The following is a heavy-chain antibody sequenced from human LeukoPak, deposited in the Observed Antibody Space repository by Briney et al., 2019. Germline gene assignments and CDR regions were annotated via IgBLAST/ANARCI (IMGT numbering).Heavy chain of an antibody. CDR1: GYSFTSSW. CDR2: IYPGDSDT. V-gene: IGHV5-51*01. Sequence: GASLQISCNGSGYSFTSSWIGWVRQMPGKGLECMGTIYPGDSDTRYSPSFQGQVTMSADKSISTAYLQWSSLKASDTAMYYCARRGGDGYNYFDYWGQGTLVTVSS. D-gene: IGHD5-24*01. CDR3: ARRGGDGYNYFDY. J-gene: IGHJ4*02.